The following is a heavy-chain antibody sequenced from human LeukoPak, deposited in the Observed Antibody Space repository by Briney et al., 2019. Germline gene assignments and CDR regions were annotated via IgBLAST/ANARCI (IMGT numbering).Heavy chain of an antibody. CDR1: GGSISSYY. CDR2: IYYSGST. D-gene: IGHD6-6*01. Sequence: PSETLSLTCTVSGGSISSYYWSWIRQPPGKGLEWIGYIYYSGSTNYNPSLKRRVTISVDTSKNQFSLKLSSVTAADTAVYYCARAGASSSRAWFDPWGQGTLDTVSS. V-gene: IGHV4-59*01. CDR3: ARAGASSSRAWFDP. J-gene: IGHJ5*02.